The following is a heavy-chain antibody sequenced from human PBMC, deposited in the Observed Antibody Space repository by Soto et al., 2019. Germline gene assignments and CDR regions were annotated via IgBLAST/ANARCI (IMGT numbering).Heavy chain of an antibody. D-gene: IGHD3-22*01. CDR2: IVPSDSYT. CDR3: ARPYYYDSSGYDP. CDR1: GYSFTSYW. Sequence: GESLKISCKGSGYSFTSYWISWVRQMPGKGLEWMGRIVPSDSYTNYSPSFQGHVTISADKSISTAYLQWSSLKASDTAMYYCARPYYYDSSGYDPWGQGTLVTVSS. V-gene: IGHV5-10-1*01. J-gene: IGHJ5*02.